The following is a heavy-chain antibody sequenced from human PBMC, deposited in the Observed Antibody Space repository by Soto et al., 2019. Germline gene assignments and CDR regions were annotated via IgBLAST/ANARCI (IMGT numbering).Heavy chain of an antibody. CDR3: ARVVTPRRGWFDP. Sequence: ASVKVSCKASGYTFTSYDINWVRQATGQGLEWMGWMNPNSGNTGYAQKFQGRVTITADESTSTAYMELSSLRSEDTAVYYCARVVTPRRGWFDPWGQGTLVTVSS. V-gene: IGHV1-8*01. CDR2: MNPNSGNT. D-gene: IGHD5-18*01. J-gene: IGHJ5*02. CDR1: GYTFTSYD.